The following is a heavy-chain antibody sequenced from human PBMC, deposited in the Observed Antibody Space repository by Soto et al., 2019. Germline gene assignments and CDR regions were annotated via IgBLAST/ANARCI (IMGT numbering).Heavy chain of an antibody. V-gene: IGHV2-5*02. CDR3: AHIVVAGITYYFDS. D-gene: IGHD2-15*01. CDR2: IYWDDDK. J-gene: IGHJ4*02. Sequence: QITLKESGPTLVKPTQTLTLTCTFSGFSLSTSGVGVGWIRQPPGKALEWLTFIYWDDDKRNSPFLKSRLTITKDTYKNQVVLTMTNMDPVDTATYYCAHIVVAGITYYFDSWGQGTLVTVSS. CDR1: GFSLSTSGVG.